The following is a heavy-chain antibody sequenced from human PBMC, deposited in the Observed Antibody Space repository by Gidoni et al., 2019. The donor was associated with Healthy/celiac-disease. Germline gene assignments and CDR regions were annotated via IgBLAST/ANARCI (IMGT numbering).Heavy chain of an antibody. V-gene: IGHV3-53*01. CDR1: GCTVSSKY. D-gene: IGHD7-27*01. CDR3: ARSPLDWGGD. Sequence: GCTVSSKYRSGFRQGPGKGLEWVSVIYSGGSTYYADSVKGRFTISRDNSKNTLYLQMNSLRAEDTAVYYCARSPLDWGGDWGQGTLVTVSS. CDR2: IYSGGST. J-gene: IGHJ4*02.